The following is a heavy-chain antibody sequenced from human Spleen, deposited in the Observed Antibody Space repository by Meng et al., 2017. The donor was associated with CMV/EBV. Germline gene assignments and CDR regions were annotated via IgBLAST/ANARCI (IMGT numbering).Heavy chain of an antibody. CDR2: IFYSGNT. V-gene: IGHV4-59*01. Sequence: SETLSLTCSVSGASMTSYYWNWIRQPPGKGLDWIGYIFYSGNTNYNPSLQSRVTISVDRSNNQFSLKLSSVTTADTAMYYCATMDATLDAFHIWGQGTMVTVSS. D-gene: IGHD2-2*03. CDR1: GASMTSYY. CDR3: ATMDATLDAFHI. J-gene: IGHJ3*02.